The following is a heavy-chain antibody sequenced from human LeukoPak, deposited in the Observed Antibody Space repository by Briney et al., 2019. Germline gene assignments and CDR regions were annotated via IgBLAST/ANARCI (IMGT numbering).Heavy chain of an antibody. CDR3: AKDRYSSGWYYFDY. V-gene: IGHV3-30*18. J-gene: IGHJ4*02. CDR2: ISYDGSNE. CDR1: GFTFSSYG. Sequence: PGRSLRLSCAASGFTFSSYGMHWVRQAPGKGLEWVAVISYDGSNEYYADSVKGRFTISRDNSKNTLYLQMNSLRAEDTAVYYCAKDRYSSGWYYFDYWGQGTLVTVSS. D-gene: IGHD6-19*01.